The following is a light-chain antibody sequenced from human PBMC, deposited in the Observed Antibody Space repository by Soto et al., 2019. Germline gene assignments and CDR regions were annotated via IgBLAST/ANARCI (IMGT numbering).Light chain of an antibody. CDR2: GAY. CDR1: QSVASRN. CDR3: QQYDNWPWT. V-gene: IGKV3-15*01. Sequence: EIVLTQSPGTLSLSPGERATPSCRASQSVASRNLAWYQQKPGQAPRLLIYGAYRRATSFPARFSGSGSGTDFTLTISSLQSEDFAVYYCQQYDNWPWTFGQGTKVDI. J-gene: IGKJ1*01.